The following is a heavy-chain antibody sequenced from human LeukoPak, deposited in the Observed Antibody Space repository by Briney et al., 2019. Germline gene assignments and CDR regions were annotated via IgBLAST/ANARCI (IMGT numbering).Heavy chain of an antibody. V-gene: IGHV3-21*01. Sequence: GGSLRLSCAASGFTFPAYYMNWVRQAPGKGLEWVSSISSSTTYIYYADSVKGRFTFSRDNAENSLYLQMNSLRADDTAVYYCARGPSDYLDVWGIGTTVTVSS. CDR2: ISSSTTYI. D-gene: IGHD2-2*01. J-gene: IGHJ6*03. CDR1: GFTFPAYY. CDR3: ARGPSDYLDV.